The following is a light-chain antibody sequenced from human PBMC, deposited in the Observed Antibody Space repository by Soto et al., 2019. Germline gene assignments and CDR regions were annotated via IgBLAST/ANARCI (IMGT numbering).Light chain of an antibody. CDR3: QQYENFPLT. CDR1: QGVSNY. CDR2: DAS. V-gene: IGKV1-33*01. Sequence: DIQMTQSPSSLSASVGDRVTVSCQASQGVSNYLNWYQQKPGKAPKLLIFDASNVEAGVPSRFSGSGSGTDFTSTISSLQPEDIATYYCQQYENFPLTVGGGTKVEIK. J-gene: IGKJ4*01.